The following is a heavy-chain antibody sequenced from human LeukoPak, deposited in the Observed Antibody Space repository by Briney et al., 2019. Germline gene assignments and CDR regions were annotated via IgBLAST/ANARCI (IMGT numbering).Heavy chain of an antibody. J-gene: IGHJ4*02. CDR3: ARGGLGYCSGDNCYSFYFY. CDR1: GYSISSGYY. D-gene: IGHD2-15*01. CDR2: IYHGGST. V-gene: IGHV4-38-2*01. Sequence: SEILSLTCAVSGYSISSGYYWGWIRQPPGKGLEWIGSIYHGGSTYYNPSLKSRVTISVDTSKNHFSLKLSSVTAADTAVYYCARGGLGYCSGDNCYSFYFYWGQGTLVTVSS.